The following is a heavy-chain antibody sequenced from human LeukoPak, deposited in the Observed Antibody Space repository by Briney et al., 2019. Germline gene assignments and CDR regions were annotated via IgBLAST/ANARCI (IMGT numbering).Heavy chain of an antibody. V-gene: IGHV5-51*01. CDR3: ARRLRPAAFDY. CDR1: GYSFTNYW. CDR2: IHPGNSDT. J-gene: IGHJ4*02. D-gene: IGHD2-2*01. Sequence: GESLQISCKGSGYSFTNYWISWVRQMPGKGLEWMGIIHPGNSDTKYSPSFQGHVTISADKSITTAYLQWSSLKASDTAMYYCARRLRPAAFDYWGQGTLVTVSS.